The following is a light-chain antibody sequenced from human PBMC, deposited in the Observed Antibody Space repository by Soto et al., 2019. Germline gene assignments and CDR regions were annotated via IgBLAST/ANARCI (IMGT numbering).Light chain of an antibody. V-gene: IGKV1-39*01. CDR2: GAS. J-gene: IGKJ1*01. CDR1: QRIISY. Sequence: DIQMTQSPSSLSASVGGRVTITCRASQRIISYLDWYQQKPGKAPEPLIYGASTLQSGVPSRFSGSGSGTEFTLTISSMHPEDFATYYCQQSYSTPRTFGQGTKVDIK. CDR3: QQSYSTPRT.